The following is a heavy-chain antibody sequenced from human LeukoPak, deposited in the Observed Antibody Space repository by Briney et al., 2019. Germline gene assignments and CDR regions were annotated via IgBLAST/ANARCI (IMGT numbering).Heavy chain of an antibody. D-gene: IGHD3-9*01. J-gene: IGHJ6*02. CDR2: MNPNSGNT. Sequence: ASVKVSCKASGYTFTSYDINWVRQATGQGLEWMGWMNPNSGNTGYAQKFQGRVTMTRNTSISTAYMELSSLRSEDTAVYYCARYYDILTGSLRTTYGMDVWGQGTTVTVSS. V-gene: IGHV1-8*01. CDR1: GYTFTSYD. CDR3: ARYYDILTGSLRTTYGMDV.